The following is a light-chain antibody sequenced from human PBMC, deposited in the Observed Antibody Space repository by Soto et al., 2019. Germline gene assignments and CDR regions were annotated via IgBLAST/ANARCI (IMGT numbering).Light chain of an antibody. CDR3: QQYNNWPLT. CDR2: GAS. CDR1: QSVSSN. Sequence: EIVLTQSPATLYVSPGETATLSCRASQSVSSNLAWYQQKAGQAPRLLMYGASTRATGIPARFSGSGSGTEFTLTISSLQSEDFAVYYCQQYNNWPLTFGGGTKVDIK. J-gene: IGKJ4*01. V-gene: IGKV3-15*01.